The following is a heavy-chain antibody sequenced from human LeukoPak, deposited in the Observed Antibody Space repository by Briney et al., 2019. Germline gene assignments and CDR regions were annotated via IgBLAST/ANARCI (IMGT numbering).Heavy chain of an antibody. D-gene: IGHD3-22*01. CDR2: ISWNSGSI. V-gene: IGHV3-9*01. Sequence: PGGSLRLSCAASGFTFDDYAMHWVRQAPGKGLEWVSGISWNSGSIGYADSVKGRFTISRDNAKNSLYLQMNSLRAEDTAVYYCARLITMIVDYWGQGTLVTVSS. J-gene: IGHJ4*02. CDR1: GFTFDDYA. CDR3: ARLITMIVDY.